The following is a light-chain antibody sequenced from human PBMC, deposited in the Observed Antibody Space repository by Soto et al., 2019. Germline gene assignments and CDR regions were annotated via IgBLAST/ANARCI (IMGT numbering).Light chain of an antibody. Sequence: SYELTQPPSVSVSPGQTASITCSGDKLGDKYVCWYQQKPGQSPVMILYQDTKRPSGIPERFSGSNSRNTATLTISGTQTMDEAVYYCQAWDSSAVVFGGGTQLTVL. CDR1: KLGDKY. CDR2: QDT. CDR3: QAWDSSAVV. J-gene: IGLJ2*01. V-gene: IGLV3-1*01.